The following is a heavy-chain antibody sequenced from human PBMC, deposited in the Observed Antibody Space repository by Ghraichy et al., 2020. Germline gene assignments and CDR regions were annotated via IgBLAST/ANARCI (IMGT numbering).Heavy chain of an antibody. CDR1: GGTFSSYA. V-gene: IGHV1-69*10. Sequence: SVKVSCKASGGTFSSYAISWVRQAPGQGLEWMGGIIPIFGIANYAQKFQGRVTITADKSTSTAYMELSSLRSEDTAVYYCARASYGDYSRVNYYFDYWGQGTLVTVSS. CDR3: ARASYGDYSRVNYYFDY. J-gene: IGHJ4*02. D-gene: IGHD4-17*01. CDR2: IIPIFGIA.